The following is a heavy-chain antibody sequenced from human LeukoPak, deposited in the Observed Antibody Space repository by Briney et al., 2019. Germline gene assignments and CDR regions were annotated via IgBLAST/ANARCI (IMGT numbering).Heavy chain of an antibody. J-gene: IGHJ4*02. CDR2: IRYDGNNK. CDR1: GFNFSSYG. D-gene: IGHD1-26*01. V-gene: IGHV3-30*02. CDR3: AKDRGWELKLFDY. Sequence: GGSLRLSCAASGFNFSSYGMHWVRQAPGKGLEWVAFIRYDGNNKYYADSVKGRLTISRDNSKNTLYVQMNSLRAEDTAVYYCAKDRGWELKLFDYWGQGTLVTVSS.